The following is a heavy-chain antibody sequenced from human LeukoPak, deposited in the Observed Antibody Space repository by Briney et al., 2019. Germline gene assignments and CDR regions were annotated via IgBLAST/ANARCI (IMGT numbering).Heavy chain of an antibody. J-gene: IGHJ5*02. V-gene: IGHV1-2*02. CDR1: GGTFSSYA. CDR3: AADRLYCSSTSCYVSWFDP. Sequence: GASVKVSCKASGGTFSSYAISWVRQAPGQGLEWMGWINPNSGGTNYAQKFQGRVTMTRDTSISTAYMELSRLRSDDTAVYYCAADRLYCSSTSCYVSWFDPWGQGTLVTVSS. CDR2: INPNSGGT. D-gene: IGHD2-2*01.